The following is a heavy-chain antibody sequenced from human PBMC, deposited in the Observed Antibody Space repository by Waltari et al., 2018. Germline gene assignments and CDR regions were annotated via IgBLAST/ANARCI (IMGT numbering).Heavy chain of an antibody. CDR1: GFSFSTVW. V-gene: IGHV3-74*01. CDR2: IIGDGSGS. D-gene: IGHD3-3*01. CDR3: ATGVRSPSNGRGLDL. Sequence: EVQLVESGGGLVQPGGSLRLSCAASGFSFSTVWNHWVRQAPGKGLVWVSRIIGDGSGSDYAGSVKDRFSISRDNAKNMVYLQMNSLRVEDSAVYYCATGVRSPSNGRGLDLWGQGTLVTVSS. J-gene: IGHJ5*02.